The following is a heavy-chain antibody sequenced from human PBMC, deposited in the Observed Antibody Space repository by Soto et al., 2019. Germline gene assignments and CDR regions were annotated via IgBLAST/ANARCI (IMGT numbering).Heavy chain of an antibody. CDR2: INHSGST. J-gene: IGHJ4*02. D-gene: IGHD3-16*02. CDR1: GGSFSGYY. Sequence: PSETLSLTCAVYGGSFSGYYWSWIRQPPGKGLEWIGEINHSGSTNYNPSLKSRVTISVDTSKNQFSLKLSSVTAADTAVYYCAGSLGELSSLPMSHSSGYQGFDYWGQGTLVTVSS. CDR3: AGSLGELSSLPMSHSSGYQGFDY. V-gene: IGHV4-34*01.